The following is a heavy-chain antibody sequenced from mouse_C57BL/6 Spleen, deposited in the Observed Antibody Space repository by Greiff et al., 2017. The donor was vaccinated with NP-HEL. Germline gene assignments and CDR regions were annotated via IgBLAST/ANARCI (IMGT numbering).Heavy chain of an antibody. CDR1: GFTFSSYA. CDR2: ISDGGSYT. V-gene: IGHV5-4*01. J-gene: IGHJ2*01. CDR3: ARERGTSYFDY. D-gene: IGHD3-3*01. Sequence: EVKAVESGGGLVKPGGSLKLSCAASGFTFSSYAMSWVRQTPEKRLEWVATISDGGSYTYYPDNVKGRFTISRDNAKNNLYLQMSHLKSEDTAMYYCARERGTSYFDYWGQGTTLTVSS.